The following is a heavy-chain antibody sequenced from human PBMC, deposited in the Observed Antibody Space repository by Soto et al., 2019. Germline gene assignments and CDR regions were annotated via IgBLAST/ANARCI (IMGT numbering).Heavy chain of an antibody. CDR2: INSDGSST. CDR1: GFTFSSYW. J-gene: IGHJ6*02. V-gene: IGHV3-74*01. D-gene: IGHD3-3*01. CDR3: ARSNPIITIFGVVTTDYGMDV. Sequence: HPGGSLRLSCAASGFTFSSYWMHWVRQAPGKGLVWVSRINSDGSSTSYADSVKGRFTISRDNAKNTLYLQMNSLRAEDTAVYYCARSNPIITIFGVVTTDYGMDVWGQGTTVTVSS.